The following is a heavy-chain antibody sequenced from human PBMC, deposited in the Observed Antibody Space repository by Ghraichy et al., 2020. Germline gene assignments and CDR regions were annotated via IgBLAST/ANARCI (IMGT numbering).Heavy chain of an antibody. D-gene: IGHD1-26*01. CDR2: ISYDGSNK. V-gene: IGHV3-30-3*01. CDR3: AREGYSGSYWGGYFDY. Sequence: GESLNISCAASGFTFSSYAMHWVRQAPGKGLEWVAVISYDGSNKYYADSVKGRFTISRDNSKNTLYLQMNSLRAEDTAVYYCAREGYSGSYWGGYFDYWGQGTLVTVSS. J-gene: IGHJ4*02. CDR1: GFTFSSYA.